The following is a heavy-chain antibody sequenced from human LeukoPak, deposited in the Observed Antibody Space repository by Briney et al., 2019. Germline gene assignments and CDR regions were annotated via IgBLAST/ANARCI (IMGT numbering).Heavy chain of an antibody. V-gene: IGHV4-34*01. CDR1: GGSFSGYY. J-gene: IGHJ6*02. Sequence: PSETLSLTCAVYGGSFSGYYWSWIRQPPGKGLEWIGEINHSGSTNYNPSLKSRVTISVDTSKNQFSLKLSSVTAADTAVYYCAGGLPHYDILTGYYPKYYYYGMDVWGQGTTVTVSS. CDR2: INHSGST. D-gene: IGHD3-9*01. CDR3: AGGLPHYDILTGYYPKYYYYGMDV.